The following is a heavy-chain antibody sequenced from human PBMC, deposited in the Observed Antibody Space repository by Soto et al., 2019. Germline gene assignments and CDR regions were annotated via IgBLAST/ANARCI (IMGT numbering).Heavy chain of an antibody. CDR1: GYSIGSGYY. CDR2: IYHAGSV. CDR3: ARTFDYYGMDV. V-gene: IGHV4-38-2*01. Sequence: SETLSLTCAVSGYSIGSGYYWAWIRQSPGKGLEWIGSIYHAGSVYYNPSLNGRVALSMDTSKNHFSLKLTSVTAADTAVYYCARTFDYYGMDVWGQGTTVTVS. J-gene: IGHJ6*02.